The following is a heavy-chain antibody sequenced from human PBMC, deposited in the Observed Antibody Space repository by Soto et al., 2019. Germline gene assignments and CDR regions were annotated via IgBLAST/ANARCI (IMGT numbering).Heavy chain of an antibody. Sequence: AETLALTCTVSGASISGFYWSWIRKSAGKGLEWIGRIYATGTTDYNPSLKSRVMMSVDTSKKQFSLKLRSVTAADTAVYYCVRDGTKTLRDWFDPWGQGISVTVSS. V-gene: IGHV4-4*07. CDR2: IYATGTT. CDR1: GASISGFY. J-gene: IGHJ5*02. D-gene: IGHD1-1*01. CDR3: VRDGTKTLRDWFDP.